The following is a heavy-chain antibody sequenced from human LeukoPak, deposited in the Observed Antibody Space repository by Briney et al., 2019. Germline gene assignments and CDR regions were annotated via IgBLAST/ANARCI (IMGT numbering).Heavy chain of an antibody. Sequence: PGASVKVSCKASGYTFTGYYMHWVRQAPGQGLEWMGWINPNSGGTYYAQKFQGRVTMTRDTSISTAYMELSRLRSDDTAVYYCARVGATGTTSPFDYWGQGTLVTVSS. D-gene: IGHD1-1*01. J-gene: IGHJ4*02. CDR3: ARVGATGTTSPFDY. CDR1: GYTFTGYY. CDR2: INPNSGGT. V-gene: IGHV1-2*02.